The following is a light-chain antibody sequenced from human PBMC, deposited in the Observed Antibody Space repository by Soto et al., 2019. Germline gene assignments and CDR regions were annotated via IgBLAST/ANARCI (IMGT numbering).Light chain of an antibody. J-gene: IGKJ1*01. CDR3: QQYNNWPRT. CDR1: QSISSY. Sequence: IQITQSPSSLSASVGDRVTITARASQSISSYLNWYQQKPGKAPKLLIYAASSLQSGVPSRFSGSGSGTDFTLTISSLQSEDFAVYYCQQYNNWPRTFGQGTKVDIK. CDR2: AAS. V-gene: IGKV1-39*01.